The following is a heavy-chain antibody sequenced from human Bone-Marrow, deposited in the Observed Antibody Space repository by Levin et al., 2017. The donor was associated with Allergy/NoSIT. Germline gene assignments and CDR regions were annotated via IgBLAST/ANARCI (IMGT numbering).Heavy chain of an antibody. Sequence: GGSLRLSCEASGFDFHIYIMNWVRQAPGKGLEWLSSITTGSNYKYYVDSVRDRFVISRDNGRNSLYLQMNSLRAEDTAVYYCARSHPLTGTTHFSYQDGMDVWGQGTTVTVSS. D-gene: IGHD1/OR15-1a*01. CDR2: ITTGSNYK. V-gene: IGHV3-21*01. CDR3: ARSHPLTGTTHFSYQDGMDV. J-gene: IGHJ6*02. CDR1: GFDFHIYI.